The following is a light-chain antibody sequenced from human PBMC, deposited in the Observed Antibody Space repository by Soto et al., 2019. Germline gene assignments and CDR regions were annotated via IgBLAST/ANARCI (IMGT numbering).Light chain of an antibody. Sequence: QSALTQPASVSGSPGQSSTISCTGTSSDVGGYNYVSWYQQHPCKAPKLMIYDVSNRPSGVSNRFSGSKSGNTASLTISGLQAEDEADYYCSSYTSSSTRVVFGGRTKLTVL. CDR3: SSYTSSSTRVV. J-gene: IGLJ2*01. V-gene: IGLV2-14*01. CDR1: SSDVGGYNY. CDR2: DVS.